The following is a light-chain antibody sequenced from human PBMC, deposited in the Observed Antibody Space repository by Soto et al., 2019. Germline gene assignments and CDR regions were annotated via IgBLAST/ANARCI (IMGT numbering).Light chain of an antibody. Sequence: DIVMTQSPDSLTVSLGERATINCKSSQSVLYSPNNKNYLAWYQQKPGQPPKLLIYWASTLESGVPARFSGSGSETDFTLSISSLQAEDGAVYYCQQYNNTPLTFGGGTKVEIK. V-gene: IGKV4-1*01. CDR3: QQYNNTPLT. CDR2: WAS. CDR1: QSVLYSPNNKNY. J-gene: IGKJ4*01.